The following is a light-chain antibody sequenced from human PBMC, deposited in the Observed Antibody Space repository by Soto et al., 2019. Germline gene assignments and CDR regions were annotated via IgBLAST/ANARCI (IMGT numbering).Light chain of an antibody. V-gene: IGKV2-30*02. J-gene: IGKJ1*01. CDR2: KVS. Sequence: MTETLLSLPGARGQLASRSCRSRQSRVHSDGNTYLNWFHHRPGQCPRRLIYKVSIRSSGVPDRFSGSGSGTDFTLNISRVEAEDVGVYYCMQGTHRPPTFGQGTKVDIK. CDR3: MQGTHRPPT. CDR1: QSRVHSDGNTY.